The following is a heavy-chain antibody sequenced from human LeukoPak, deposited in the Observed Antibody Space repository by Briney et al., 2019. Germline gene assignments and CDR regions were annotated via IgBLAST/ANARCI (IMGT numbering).Heavy chain of an antibody. CDR3: ARHSGSGWQALGY. CDR1: GFTFSNYG. J-gene: IGHJ4*02. Sequence: ASVKVSCKASGFTFSNYGISWVRQAPGLGLEWMGWTSYNGNTNYAQKFQDRVTMTTDTSTTTAYMELRSLESDDTAVYYCARHSGSGWQALGYWGQGTLVTVSS. V-gene: IGHV1-18*04. CDR2: TSYNGNT. D-gene: IGHD6-19*01.